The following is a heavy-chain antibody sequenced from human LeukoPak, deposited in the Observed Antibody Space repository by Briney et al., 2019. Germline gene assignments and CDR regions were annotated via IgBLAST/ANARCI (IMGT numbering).Heavy chain of an antibody. CDR2: IRSKANSYAT. J-gene: IGHJ4*02. Sequence: GGSLRLSCAASGFTFSGSAMHWVRQASGKGLEWVGRIRSKANSYATAYAASVKGRFTISRDDSKNTAYLQMNSLKTEDTAVYYYTRDKYDTGSRGGNFASGGKETLVIVSS. D-gene: IGHD1-26*01. CDR1: GFTFSGSA. CDR3: TRDKYDTGSRGGNFAS. V-gene: IGHV3-73*01.